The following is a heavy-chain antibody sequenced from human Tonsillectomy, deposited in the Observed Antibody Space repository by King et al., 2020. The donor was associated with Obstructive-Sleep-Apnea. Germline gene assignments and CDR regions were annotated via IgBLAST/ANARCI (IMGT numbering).Heavy chain of an antibody. CDR3: ARGVGATMGANFWRFDS. D-gene: IGHD1-26*01. V-gene: IGHV5-51*01. CDR1: GYSFSSNW. Sequence: QLVQSGAEVKKPGESLKISWKGSGYSFSSNWIGWVRQMPGKGLEWMGIIYPGVSDTRYSPSFQGQVTITADQSISTAYLQWSSLKASDTAIYYCARGVGATMGANFWRFDSWGQGTLVTVSS. J-gene: IGHJ4*02. CDR2: IYPGVSDT.